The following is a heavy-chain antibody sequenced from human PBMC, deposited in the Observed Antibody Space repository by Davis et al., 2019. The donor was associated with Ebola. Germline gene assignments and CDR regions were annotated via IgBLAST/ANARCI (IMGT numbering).Heavy chain of an antibody. CDR1: GFTFTTSA. Sequence: GESLKISCAASGFTFTTSAMHWVRQAPGKGLEWVAVISYAGGLQLYRESVKGRFTISRDDSKSTLYLQMISLRAEDTAVYYCAKSPVTSDYAMDVWGQGTTVTVSS. D-gene: IGHD4-17*01. CDR2: ISYAGGLQ. CDR3: AKSPVTSDYAMDV. V-gene: IGHV3-30*18. J-gene: IGHJ6*02.